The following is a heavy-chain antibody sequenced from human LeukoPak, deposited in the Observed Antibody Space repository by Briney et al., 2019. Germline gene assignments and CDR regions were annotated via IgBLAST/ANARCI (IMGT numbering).Heavy chain of an antibody. CDR3: ARGKYYDSSGYYQFEY. D-gene: IGHD3-22*01. CDR1: GGSISVSSYY. CDR2: INHSGST. J-gene: IGHJ4*02. V-gene: IGHV4-39*07. Sequence: PSETLSLTCIVSGGSISVSSYYWSWIRQPPGKGLEWMGEINHSGSTNYNPSLKCRVTISVDTSKNQLSLKLSSVTDADTAVYYCARGKYYDSSGYYQFEYWGQGTLVTVSS.